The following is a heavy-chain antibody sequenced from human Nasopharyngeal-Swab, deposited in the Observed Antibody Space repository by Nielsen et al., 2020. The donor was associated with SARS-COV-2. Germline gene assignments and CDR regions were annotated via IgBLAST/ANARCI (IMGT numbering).Heavy chain of an antibody. D-gene: IGHD6-13*01. CDR2: INTGSGNT. Sequence: ASVKVSCKASGYTFTTYPMHWVRQAPGQRLEWMGWINTGSGNTKYSQKSQGRVTITRDTSASTAYMELTSLSSEDTAVYYCARVTAAGDFDYWGQGTLVTVSS. CDR3: ARVTAAGDFDY. CDR1: GYTFTTYP. V-gene: IGHV1-3*04. J-gene: IGHJ4*02.